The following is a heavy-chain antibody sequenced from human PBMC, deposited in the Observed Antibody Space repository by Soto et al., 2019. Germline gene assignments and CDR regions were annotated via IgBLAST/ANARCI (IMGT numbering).Heavy chain of an antibody. J-gene: IGHJ4*02. V-gene: IGHV4-39*01. D-gene: IGHD3-3*01. CDR3: ARHRLKTVDFWSGYKRWGSSFDY. CDR1: MSSRSDY. CDR2: IYYSGST. Sequence: MSSRSDYWGWKRKHPGKGLEWIGCIYYSGSTYYNPSLKSRVTISVDTSKNQFSLKLSSVTAADTAVYYCARHRLKTVDFWSGYKRWGSSFDYWGQRTLLTVSS.